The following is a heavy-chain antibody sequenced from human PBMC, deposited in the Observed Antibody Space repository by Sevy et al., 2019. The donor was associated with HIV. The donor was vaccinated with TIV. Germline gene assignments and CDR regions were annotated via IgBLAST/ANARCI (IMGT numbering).Heavy chain of an antibody. J-gene: IGHJ3*02. CDR2: IYPGDSDT. CDR3: ARVIVATTYPMRVHDSDI. Sequence: GGSLKISCKGSGYRFTNYWLGWVRQMPGKGLEWVGMIYPGDSDTRYSPSFQGQVGLSADKSISTAYLQWTSMKASDTDMYYCARVIVATTYPMRVHDSDIWGQGTMVTVSS. D-gene: IGHD5-12*01. V-gene: IGHV5-51*01. CDR1: GYRFTNYW.